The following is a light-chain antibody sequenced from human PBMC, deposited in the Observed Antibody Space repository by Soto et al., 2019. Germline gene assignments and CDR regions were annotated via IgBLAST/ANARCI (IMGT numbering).Light chain of an antibody. Sequence: QSVLTQSPSASGTPGQRVSISCSGSTSTIGTNTVSWYQHVPGTAPKLLIYSNDQRPSAVPGRFSGSKSGTSASLAISGLLSEDEADYYCATWDDSLNVVFGGGTKLTVL. CDR1: TSTIGTNT. CDR3: ATWDDSLNVV. V-gene: IGLV1-44*01. CDR2: SND. J-gene: IGLJ2*01.